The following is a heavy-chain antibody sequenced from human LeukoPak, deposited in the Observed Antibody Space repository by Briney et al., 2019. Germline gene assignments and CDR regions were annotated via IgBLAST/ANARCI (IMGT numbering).Heavy chain of an antibody. CDR1: GFTFSKYA. D-gene: IGHD3-10*01. J-gene: IGHJ4*02. CDR3: ARAPGPPNYFDY. V-gene: IGHV3-30*04. Sequence: AGVSLRLSCAASGFTFSKYAFHWVRQAPGKGLEWVAAISSDVSHRYYIDSVKGRFTISRDNSKNTLSLQMSSLRAEDTAVYYCARAPGPPNYFDYWGQGTLVTVSS. CDR2: ISSDVSHR.